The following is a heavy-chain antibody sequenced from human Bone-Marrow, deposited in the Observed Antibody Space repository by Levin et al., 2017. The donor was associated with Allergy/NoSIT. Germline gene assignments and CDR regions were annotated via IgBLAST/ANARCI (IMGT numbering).Heavy chain of an antibody. J-gene: IGHJ4*02. CDR3: ARVGRGWYVDY. D-gene: IGHD6-19*01. V-gene: IGHV3-48*02. CDR2: ISSSSSTI. CDR1: GFTLSSYS. Sequence: GESLKISCAASGFTLSSYSMNWVRQAPGKGLEWVSYISSSSSTIYYADSVKGRFTISRDNAKNSLYLQMHSLRDEDTAVYYCARVGRGWYVDYWGQGTLVTVSS.